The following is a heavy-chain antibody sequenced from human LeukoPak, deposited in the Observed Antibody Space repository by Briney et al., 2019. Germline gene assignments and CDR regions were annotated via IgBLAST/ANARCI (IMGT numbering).Heavy chain of an antibody. Sequence: GSLRLSCAASGFTFSRYWMTWVRQAPGKGLEWVANIKQDGTEKYYVDSVKGRFTISRDNAKNSLYLQMNSLRAEDTAVYYCARDSEWGLLRSDYWGQGTLVTVSS. J-gene: IGHJ4*02. CDR2: IKQDGTEK. CDR3: ARDSEWGLLRSDY. V-gene: IGHV3-7*05. CDR1: GFTFSRYW. D-gene: IGHD1-26*01.